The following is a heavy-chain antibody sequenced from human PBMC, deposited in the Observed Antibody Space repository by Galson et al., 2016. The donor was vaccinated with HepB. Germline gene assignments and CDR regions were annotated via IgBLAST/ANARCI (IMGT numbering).Heavy chain of an antibody. J-gene: IGHJ5*02. CDR1: GGTFSTYA. CDR3: ARVLEGPYNWFDP. V-gene: IGHV1-69*13. Sequence: SVKVSCKASGGTFSTYAISWVRQAPGQGLEWMGRIILIFGTANYAQKFQGRATITADEYTSTAYMELSSLRSEDTAVYYCARVLEGPYNWFDPWGQGTLVTVSS. CDR2: IILIFGTA.